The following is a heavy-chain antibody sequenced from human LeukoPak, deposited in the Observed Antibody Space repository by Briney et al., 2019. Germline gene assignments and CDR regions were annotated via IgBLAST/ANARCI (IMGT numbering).Heavy chain of an antibody. J-gene: IGHJ4*02. V-gene: IGHV3-11*01. CDR1: GFTFSDYY. CDR3: ARDREMATHYFDY. D-gene: IGHD5-24*01. CDR2: ISSSGSTI. Sequence: GGSLRLSCAASGFTFSDYYMSWIRQAPGKGLEWVSYISSSGSTIYYADSVKGRFTISRDNAKSSLYLQMNSLRAEDTAVYYCARDREMATHYFDYWGQGTLVTVSS.